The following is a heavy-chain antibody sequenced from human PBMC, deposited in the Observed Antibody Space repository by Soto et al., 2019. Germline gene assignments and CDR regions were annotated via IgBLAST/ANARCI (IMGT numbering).Heavy chain of an antibody. CDR3: AGDTAERENHTRDY. D-gene: IGHD5-18*01. CDR2: ISSSGSTI. V-gene: IGHV3-11*01. J-gene: IGHJ4*02. Sequence: GGSLRLSCAASGFTFSDYYMSWIRQAPGKGLEWVSYISSSGSTIYYADSVKGRFTISRDNAKNSLYLQMNSLRAEDTAVYYCAGDTAERENHTRDYWGEGTLVTVSS. CDR1: GFTFSDYY.